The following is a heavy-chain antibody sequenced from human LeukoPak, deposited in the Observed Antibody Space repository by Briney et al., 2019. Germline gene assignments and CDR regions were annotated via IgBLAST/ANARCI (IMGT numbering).Heavy chain of an antibody. CDR1: GGTFSSYA. CDR2: IIPIFGTA. Sequence: ASVKVSCKASGGTFSSYAITWVRQVPGQGLEWMGGIIPIFGTANYAQKFQGRVTITADESTSTAYMELSSLRSEDTAVYYCARAMVRGVTRHNWFDPRGQGTLVTVSS. CDR3: ARAMVRGVTRHNWFDP. J-gene: IGHJ5*02. D-gene: IGHD3-10*01. V-gene: IGHV1-69*13.